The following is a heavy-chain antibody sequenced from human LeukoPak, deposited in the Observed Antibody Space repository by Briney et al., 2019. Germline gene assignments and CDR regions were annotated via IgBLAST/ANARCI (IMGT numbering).Heavy chain of an antibody. J-gene: IGHJ4*02. Sequence: GALRLSCAASGFTFSSYAMTWVRQAPGNGLEWVSTISGSGDSTYYADSVKGRFTISRDNSKNTLWLQMNSLRAEDTAVYYCAKDARYYDFWSGPLPYYFDYWGQGTLVTVSS. CDR3: AKDARYYDFWSGPLPYYFDY. V-gene: IGHV3-23*01. CDR1: GFTFSSYA. CDR2: ISGSGDST. D-gene: IGHD3-3*01.